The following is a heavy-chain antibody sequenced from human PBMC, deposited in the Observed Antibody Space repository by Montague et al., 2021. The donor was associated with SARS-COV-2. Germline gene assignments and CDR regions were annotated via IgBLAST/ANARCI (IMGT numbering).Heavy chain of an antibody. CDR2: IHSCGGT. D-gene: IGHD3-22*01. CDR3: ARDYYDSTGLNWFDP. J-gene: IGHJ5*02. V-gene: IGHV4-61*02. CDR1: GGSIITGSNFY. Sequence: TLSLTCAVSGGSIITGSNFYWGWIRQSAGKGLEWIGLIHSCGGTTYNPSLKSRLTMSVDSSANQFSLKLTSVTAADTAVYYCARDYYDSTGLNWFDPWGQGLLVTVSS.